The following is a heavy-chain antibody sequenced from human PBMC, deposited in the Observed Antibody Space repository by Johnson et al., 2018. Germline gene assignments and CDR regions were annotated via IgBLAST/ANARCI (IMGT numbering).Heavy chain of an antibody. D-gene: IGHD6-19*01. V-gene: IGHV3-23*04. Sequence: VQLVESGGGLVQPGGSLRLSCAASGFTFSNSAMSWVRQAPGQGLEWVSGISGSGGSPNHADYVTGRFTLSRDNSKNTLYLQMNSMRAEDTAVYYCAKSQGGGWYYEYFPHWGQGTLVTVSS. CDR2: ISGSGGSP. CDR3: AKSQGGGWYYEYFPH. CDR1: GFTFSNSA. J-gene: IGHJ1*01.